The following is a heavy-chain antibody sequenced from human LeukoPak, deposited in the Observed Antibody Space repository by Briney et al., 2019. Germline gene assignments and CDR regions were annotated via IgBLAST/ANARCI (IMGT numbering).Heavy chain of an antibody. J-gene: IGHJ4*02. Sequence: SETLSLTCAVYGGSFSGYYWSWIRQPPGKGLEWIGEINHSGSTNYNPSLKSRVTISVDTSKNQFSLKLSSVTAADTAVYYCARTHYDSSGYYYGRRWEYCFDYWGQGTLVTVSS. CDR3: ARTHYDSSGYYYGRRWEYCFDY. D-gene: IGHD3-22*01. CDR1: GGSFSGYY. V-gene: IGHV4-34*01. CDR2: INHSGST.